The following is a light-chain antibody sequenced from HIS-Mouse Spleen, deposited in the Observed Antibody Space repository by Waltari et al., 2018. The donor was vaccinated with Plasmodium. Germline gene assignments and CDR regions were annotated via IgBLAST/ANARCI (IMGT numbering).Light chain of an antibody. CDR1: QSVSSN. CDR3: QQYNNWSFT. J-gene: IGKJ3*01. V-gene: IGKV3-15*01. CDR2: GAS. Sequence: EIVMTKSPATLSVSPGERAPLSCRASQSVSSNLAWYQQKPGQAPRLLIYGASTRATGIPARFSGSGSGTEFTLTISSLQSEDFAVYYCQQYNNWSFTFGPGTKVDIK.